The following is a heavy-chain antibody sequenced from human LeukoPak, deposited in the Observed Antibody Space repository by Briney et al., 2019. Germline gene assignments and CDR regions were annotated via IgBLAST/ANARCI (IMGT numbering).Heavy chain of an antibody. D-gene: IGHD6-19*01. CDR2: ISPYNGNT. Sequence: ASVKVSCKASGYSFTSYGISWVRQPPAQGLEWMGWISPYNGNTNYAPKLQGRLTMTTDTSTSTAYMELRSLSSGATAVDYRSRDLGSSGWYFPRGYYYGMDVWGEGTTVTVSS. CDR3: SRDLGSSGWYFPRGYYYGMDV. V-gene: IGHV1-18*01. J-gene: IGHJ6*04. CDR1: GYSFTSYG.